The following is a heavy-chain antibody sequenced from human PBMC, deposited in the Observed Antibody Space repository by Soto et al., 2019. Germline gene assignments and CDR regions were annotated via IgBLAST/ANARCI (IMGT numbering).Heavy chain of an antibody. D-gene: IGHD6-19*01. Sequence: SETLSLTCTVSGGSISSSSYYWGWIRQPPGKGLEWIGSIYYSWSTYYNPSLKSRVTISVDTSKNQFSLKLSSVTAADTAVYYCARHGIAVAGTNAFDIWGQGTMVTVSS. V-gene: IGHV4-39*01. J-gene: IGHJ3*02. CDR3: ARHGIAVAGTNAFDI. CDR1: GGSISSSSYY. CDR2: IYYSWST.